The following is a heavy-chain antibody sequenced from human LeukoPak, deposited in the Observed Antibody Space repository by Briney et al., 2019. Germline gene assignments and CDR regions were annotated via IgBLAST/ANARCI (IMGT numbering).Heavy chain of an antibody. D-gene: IGHD6-19*01. CDR1: GGSISSGGYY. V-gene: IGHV4-31*03. CDR3: AREVAVAGTNWFDP. J-gene: IGHJ5*02. CDR2: IYYSGST. Sequence: SQTLSLTCTVSGGSISSGGYYWSWIRHHPGKGLEWIGYIYYSGSTYYNPSLKSRVTISVDTSKNQFSLKLSSVTAADTAVYYCAREVAVAGTNWFDPWGQGTLVTVSS.